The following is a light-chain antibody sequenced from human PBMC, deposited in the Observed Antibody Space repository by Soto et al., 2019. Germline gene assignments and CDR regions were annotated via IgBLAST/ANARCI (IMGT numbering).Light chain of an antibody. CDR3: QQRSNWPPIT. Sequence: EIGMSQSPATLSVSQGGRATLSFGASQSISGTLAWYQQKPGQAPRLLIYGASTRATSFPARFSGSGSGTDFTLTISSLQSEDFAVYYCQQRSNWPPITFGQGTLLANK. V-gene: IGKV3-15*01. J-gene: IGKJ5*01. CDR1: QSISGT. CDR2: GAS.